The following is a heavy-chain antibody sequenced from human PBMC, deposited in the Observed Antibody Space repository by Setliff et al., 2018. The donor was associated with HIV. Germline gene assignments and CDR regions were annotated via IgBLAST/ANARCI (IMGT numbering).Heavy chain of an antibody. CDR1: GFTFSSYT. CDR3: VKGGRYSADPLDY. V-gene: IGHV3-21*01. D-gene: IGHD1-26*01. Sequence: GGSLRLSCAASGFTFSSYTMNWARQAPGKGLEWVSSISYSTGYIYYADSVKGRFTISRANAKSSLYLQMNSLSAEDTAVYYCVKGGRYSADPLDYWGQGTLGTVSS. J-gene: IGHJ4*02. CDR2: ISYSTGYI.